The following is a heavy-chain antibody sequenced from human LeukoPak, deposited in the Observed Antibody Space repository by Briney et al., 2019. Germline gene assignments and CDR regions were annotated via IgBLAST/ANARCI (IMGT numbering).Heavy chain of an antibody. CDR1: GGSFSGYY. D-gene: IGHD6-13*01. Sequence: SETLSLTCAVYGGSFSGYYWSWIRQPPGKGLEWIGEINHSGSTNYNPSLKSRVTISVGTSKNQFSLKLSSVTAADTAVYYCARGPLGQQLEAYYYYGMDVWGQGTTVTVSS. CDR2: INHSGST. V-gene: IGHV4-34*01. J-gene: IGHJ6*02. CDR3: ARGPLGQQLEAYYYYGMDV.